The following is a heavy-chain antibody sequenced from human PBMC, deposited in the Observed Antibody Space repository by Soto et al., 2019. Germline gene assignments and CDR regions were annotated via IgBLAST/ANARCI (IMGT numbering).Heavy chain of an antibody. CDR3: ARDLGEVSAL. CDR2: ISSSSHYI. V-gene: IGHV3-21*01. J-gene: IGHJ4*02. Sequence: TGGSLRLSCVASGFRFSGSTMNWVRQAPGKGLNWVSSISSSSHYIYYADSLKGRFTISRDNAKNSLFLQMNSLRAEDTAVYYCARDLGEVSALWGKGTLGTVSP. D-gene: IGHD3-10*01. CDR1: GFRFSGST.